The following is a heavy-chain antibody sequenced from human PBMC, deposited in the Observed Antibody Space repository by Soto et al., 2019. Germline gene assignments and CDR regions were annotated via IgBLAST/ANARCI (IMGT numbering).Heavy chain of an antibody. Sequence: EVQLVESGGGFVQPGGSLRLSCAASGFTLSYYEMNWVRQAPGKGLEWISYLSSSGRTMYYADSVRGRFTISRDNAKNSLYLQMDSLRAEDTAVYYCTREDISTYYFDHWGQGTRVTVSA. CDR1: GFTLSYYE. V-gene: IGHV3-48*03. D-gene: IGHD3-22*01. CDR2: LSSSGRTM. J-gene: IGHJ4*02. CDR3: TREDISTYYFDH.